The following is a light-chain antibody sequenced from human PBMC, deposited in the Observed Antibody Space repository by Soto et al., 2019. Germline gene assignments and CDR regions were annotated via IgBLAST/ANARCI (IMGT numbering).Light chain of an antibody. CDR2: GAS. J-gene: IGKJ3*01. CDR3: QQYGSSPLT. V-gene: IGKV3-20*01. CDR1: QSVSSSY. Sequence: EIVLTQSPGTLTLSPGERATLSCRASQSVSSSYLAWYQQKPGQAPRLLIYGASSRATGIPDRFSGSGSGTDFTLTSSRLEPEYFAVYYCQQYGSSPLTFGPGTKVDI.